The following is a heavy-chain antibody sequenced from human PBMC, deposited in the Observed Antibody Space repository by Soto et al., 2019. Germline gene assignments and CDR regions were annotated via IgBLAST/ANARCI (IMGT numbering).Heavy chain of an antibody. J-gene: IGHJ4*02. Sequence: KASETLSLTCTVSGGSVSSGSYYWSWIRQPPGKGLEWIGYIYYSGSTNYNPSLKSRVTISVDTSKNQFSLKLSSVTAADTAVYYCASIDYGGNAEDYWGQGTLVTVSS. V-gene: IGHV4-61*01. CDR2: IYYSGST. D-gene: IGHD4-17*01. CDR3: ASIDYGGNAEDY. CDR1: GGSVSSGSYY.